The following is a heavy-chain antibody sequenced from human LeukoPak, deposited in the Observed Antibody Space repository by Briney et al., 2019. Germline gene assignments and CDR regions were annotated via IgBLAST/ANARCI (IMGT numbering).Heavy chain of an antibody. CDR3: ASEIIRRDGVDAFDI. Sequence: GGSLRLSCAASGFTFSSYEMNWVRQAPGKGLEWVSYISSSGSTIYYADSVKGRFTISRDNAKNSLYLQMNSLRAEDTAVYYCASEIIRRDGVDAFDIWGQGTLVTVSS. D-gene: IGHD5-24*01. J-gene: IGHJ3*02. CDR2: ISSSGSTI. CDR1: GFTFSSYE. V-gene: IGHV3-48*03.